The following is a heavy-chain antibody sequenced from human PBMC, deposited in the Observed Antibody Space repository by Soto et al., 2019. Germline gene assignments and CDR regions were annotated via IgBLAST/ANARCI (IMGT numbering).Heavy chain of an antibody. CDR1: GFTFSSYS. CDR3: ARERNWGDRDAFDI. CDR2: ISSSSSTI. Sequence: GGSLRLSCAASGFTFSSYSMNWVRQAPGKGLEWVSYISSSSSTIYYADSVKGRFTISRDNAKNSLYLQMNSLRAEDTAVYYCARERNWGDRDAFDIWGQGTMVTVS. D-gene: IGHD7-27*01. V-gene: IGHV3-48*01. J-gene: IGHJ3*02.